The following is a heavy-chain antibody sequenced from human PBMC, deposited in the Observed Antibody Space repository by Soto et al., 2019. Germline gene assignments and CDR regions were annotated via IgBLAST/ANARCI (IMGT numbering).Heavy chain of an antibody. CDR1: GFTFSSYA. CDR2: ISGSGGST. Sequence: PGGSLRLSCAASGFTFSSYAMSWVRQAPGKGLEWVSAISGSGGSTYYADSVKGRFTISRDNSKNTLYLQMNSLRAEDTAVYYCAKVLPNQSQLWSPSYGMDVWGQGTKVTV. J-gene: IGHJ6*02. V-gene: IGHV3-23*01. CDR3: AKVLPNQSQLWSPSYGMDV. D-gene: IGHD5-18*01.